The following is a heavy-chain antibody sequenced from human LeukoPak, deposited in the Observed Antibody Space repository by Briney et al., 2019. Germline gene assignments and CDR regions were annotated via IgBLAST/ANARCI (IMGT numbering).Heavy chain of an antibody. CDR1: GGSISGYY. Sequence: KTSETLTLTCTVSGGSISGYYWVWIRQTPGKGLEWIGYIHYSGNTRYNPSLESRVTMSVDTSKNQFSLSLSSVTPADTAIYYCAREAVALPFDPWGQGILVTVSS. CDR2: IHYSGNT. D-gene: IGHD1-7*01. J-gene: IGHJ5*02. V-gene: IGHV4-59*01. CDR3: AREAVALPFDP.